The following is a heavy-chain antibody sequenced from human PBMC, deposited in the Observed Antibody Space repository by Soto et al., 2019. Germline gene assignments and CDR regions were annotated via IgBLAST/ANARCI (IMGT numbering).Heavy chain of an antibody. D-gene: IGHD3-10*01. J-gene: IGHJ6*02. CDR1: GYPFTSYG. V-gene: IGHV1-18*01. Sequence: ASVKVSCKASGYPFTSYGISWVRQAPGQGLEWMGWLSAYNGNTNYAQKLQCRVTMTTDTSTSTAYMELRSLRSDGTAVYYCARAARSGYYGSGSYYHYYYGMDVWGQGTTVTVSS. CDR3: ARAARSGYYGSGSYYHYYYGMDV. CDR2: LSAYNGNT.